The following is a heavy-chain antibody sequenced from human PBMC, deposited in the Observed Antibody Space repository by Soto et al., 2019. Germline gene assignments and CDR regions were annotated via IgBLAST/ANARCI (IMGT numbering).Heavy chain of an antibody. D-gene: IGHD3-9*01. CDR2: INHSGST. V-gene: IGHV4-34*01. J-gene: IGHJ4*02. CDR1: GGSFSGYY. CDR3: ARGALRYFDWLPSTFDY. Sequence: ETLSLTCSLYGGSFSGYYWSWIRQPPGKGLEWIGEINHSGSTNYNPSLKSRVTISVDTSKNQFSLKLSSVTAADTAVYYCARGALRYFDWLPSTFDYWGQGTLVTVSS.